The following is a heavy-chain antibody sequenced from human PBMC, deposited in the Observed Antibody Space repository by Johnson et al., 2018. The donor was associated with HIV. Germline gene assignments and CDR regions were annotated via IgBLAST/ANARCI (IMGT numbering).Heavy chain of an antibody. D-gene: IGHD1/OR15-1a*01. CDR3: ARGSVAGTYLHDAFDI. CDR2: ISYDGSNK. Sequence: VHLVESGGGVVQPGRSLRLSCAASGFTFSSYAMHWVRQAPGKGLEWVAVISYDGSNKYYADSVKGRFNISRDNSKNTLYLQMNSLRAEDTAVYYCARGSVAGTYLHDAFDIWGQGTMVTVSS. CDR1: GFTFSSYA. J-gene: IGHJ3*02. V-gene: IGHV3-30*04.